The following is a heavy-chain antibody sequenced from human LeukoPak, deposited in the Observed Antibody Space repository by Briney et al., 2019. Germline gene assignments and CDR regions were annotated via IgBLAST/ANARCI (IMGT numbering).Heavy chain of an antibody. CDR2: IYSGGST. D-gene: IGHD1-1*01. CDR3: ARGQNVPA. V-gene: IGHV3-53*01. CDR1: GFSVSNNY. Sequence: GGSLRLSCAASGFSVSNNYMNWIRQAPGKGLEWVSVIYSGGSTYYADSVKGRFTISRDNSKNTLYLQMNSLRAEDTAVYYCARGQNVPAWGQGTLVTVSS. J-gene: IGHJ4*02.